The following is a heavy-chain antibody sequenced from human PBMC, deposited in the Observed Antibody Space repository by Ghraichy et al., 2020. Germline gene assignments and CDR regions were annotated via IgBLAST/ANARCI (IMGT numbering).Heavy chain of an antibody. J-gene: IGHJ4*02. V-gene: IGHV1-18*01. CDR3: ARTDIDTPMVQNY. Sequence: SVKVSCRTSGYSFPSHGISWVRQAPGQGLEWVGWISTYNGNTRYAQKFQHRVTLTTDTSPRTAFMELRSLRFDDTAVYYCARTDIDTPMVQNYWGQGTQVTVSS. CDR1: GYSFPSHG. CDR2: ISTYNGNT. D-gene: IGHD5-18*01.